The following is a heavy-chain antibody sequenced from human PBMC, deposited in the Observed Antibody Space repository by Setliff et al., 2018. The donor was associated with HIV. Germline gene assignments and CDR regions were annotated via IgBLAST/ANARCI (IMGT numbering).Heavy chain of an antibody. D-gene: IGHD6-13*01. V-gene: IGHV3-7*05. Sequence: PGGSLRLSCAASGFTFSTYWMSWVRQAPGKGLEWVANIKQDGSEKNYMDSVKGRFTISRDNAKNSLYLQMNSLRAEDTAVYYCAKDHATSSWLRAGTFDYWGQGSLVTVSS. J-gene: IGHJ4*02. CDR1: GFTFSTYW. CDR3: AKDHATSSWLRAGTFDY. CDR2: IKQDGSEK.